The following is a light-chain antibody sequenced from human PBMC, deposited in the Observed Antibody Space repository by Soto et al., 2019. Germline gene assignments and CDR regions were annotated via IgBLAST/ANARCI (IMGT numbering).Light chain of an antibody. CDR2: GAS. J-gene: IGKJ5*01. CDR3: QQYFISPIT. Sequence: EIVLTQSPGTLSLSPGERATLSCRASQSVISTYLAWYQQKPGQAPRLLIYGASSRATGIPDRFSGSGSGTDFTLTISRLEPEDFAVYYCQQYFISPITFGQGTRLEIK. V-gene: IGKV3-20*01. CDR1: QSVISTY.